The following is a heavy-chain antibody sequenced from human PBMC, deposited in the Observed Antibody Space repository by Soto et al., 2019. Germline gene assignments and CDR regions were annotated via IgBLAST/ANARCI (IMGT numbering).Heavy chain of an antibody. D-gene: IGHD6-6*01. V-gene: IGHV1-18*01. J-gene: IGHJ4*02. Sequence: GASVKVSCKASGYTFTNYGITWVRQAPGQGLEWMGWISAYNGNTNYAQRLQGRVTMTTDTSTSTAYMELRSLRSDDTAVYYCARVQGIAARPDYDFDYWGQGTLVTVSS. CDR3: ARVQGIAARPDYDFDY. CDR2: ISAYNGNT. CDR1: GYTFTNYG.